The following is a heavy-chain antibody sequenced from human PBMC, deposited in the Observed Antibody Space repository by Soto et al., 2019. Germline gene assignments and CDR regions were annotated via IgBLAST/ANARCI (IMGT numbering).Heavy chain of an antibody. V-gene: IGHV3-43*01. D-gene: IGHD3-16*01. J-gene: IGHJ4*02. CDR3: ASLGDRTSD. Sequence: GGSLRLSCAASGFTFDDYTMHWVRQAPGKGLEWVSLISWDGGSTYYADSVKGRFTISRDNSKNSLYLQMNSLRTEDTALYYCASLGDRTSDWGQGTLVTVSS. CDR2: ISWDGGST. CDR1: GFTFDDYT.